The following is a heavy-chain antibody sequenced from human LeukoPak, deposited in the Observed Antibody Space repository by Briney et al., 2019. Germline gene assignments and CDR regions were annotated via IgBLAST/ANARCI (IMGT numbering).Heavy chain of an antibody. CDR3: ARQDTITTPGVDY. J-gene: IGHJ4*02. Sequence: GGSLRLSCAAFGFTFRSYWMHWVRQAPGKGRVWVSRFNGDGSSTSYADSLKGRFTISRDNAKNTLYLQMNNLRAEDTAVYYCARQDTITTPGVDYWGQGTPVTVSS. D-gene: IGHD3-3*01. CDR2: FNGDGSST. V-gene: IGHV3-74*01. CDR1: GFTFRSYW.